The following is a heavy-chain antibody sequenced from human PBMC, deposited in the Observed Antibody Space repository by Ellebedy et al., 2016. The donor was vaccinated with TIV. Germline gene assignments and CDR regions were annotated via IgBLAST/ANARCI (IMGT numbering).Heavy chain of an antibody. CDR1: GFTVSGNQ. CDR3: ARAQGLLWFGGFDP. D-gene: IGHD3-10*01. CDR2: IYTGGST. V-gene: IGHV3-53*01. J-gene: IGHJ5*02. Sequence: GESLKISCAASGFTVSGNQMSWVRQAPGKGLEWVSVIYTGGSTYYADSVRGRFTISRDTSKNTRYLQMNSLRADDTAVYYCARAQGLLWFGGFDPWGQGTLVTVSS.